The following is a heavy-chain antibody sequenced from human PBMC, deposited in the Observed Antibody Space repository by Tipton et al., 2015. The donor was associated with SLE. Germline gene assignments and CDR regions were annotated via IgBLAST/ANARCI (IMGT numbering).Heavy chain of an antibody. V-gene: IGHV4-31*03. CDR1: GGSISSGGYY. CDR3: AKRTGGSTYAFDI. J-gene: IGHJ3*02. D-gene: IGHD1-14*01. Sequence: TLSLTCTVSGGSISSGGYYWSWIRQHPGKGLEWIGYIYYSGSTYYNPSLKSRVTISVDTSKNQFSLKLSSVTAADTAVYYCAKRTGGSTYAFDIWGQGTMVTVSS. CDR2: IYYSGST.